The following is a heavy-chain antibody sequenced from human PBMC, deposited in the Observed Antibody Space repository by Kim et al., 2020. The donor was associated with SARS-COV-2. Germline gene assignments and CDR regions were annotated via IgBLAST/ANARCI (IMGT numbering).Heavy chain of an antibody. CDR1: GFTFSSYS. J-gene: IGHJ6*02. V-gene: IGHV3-21*01. D-gene: IGHD4-17*01. Sequence: GGSLRLSCAASGFTFSSYSMNWVRQAPGKGLEWVSSISSSSSYIYYADSVKGRFTISRDNAKNSLYLQMNSLRAEDTAVYYCARFYYGDYPSYGMDVWGQGTTVTVSS. CDR3: ARFYYGDYPSYGMDV. CDR2: ISSSSSYI.